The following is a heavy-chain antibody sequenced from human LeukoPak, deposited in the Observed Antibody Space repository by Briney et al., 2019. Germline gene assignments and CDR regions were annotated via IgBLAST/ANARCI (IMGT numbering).Heavy chain of an antibody. D-gene: IGHD3-22*01. Sequence: ASVKVSCKASGYTSTSYAMHWVRQAPGQRLEWMGWINAGNGNTKYSQKFQGRVTITRDTSASTAYMELSSLRSEDTAVYYCARNYYDSSGYYWVFDYWGQGTLVTVSS. J-gene: IGHJ4*02. CDR3: ARNYYDSSGYYWVFDY. CDR2: INAGNGNT. V-gene: IGHV1-3*01. CDR1: GYTSTSYA.